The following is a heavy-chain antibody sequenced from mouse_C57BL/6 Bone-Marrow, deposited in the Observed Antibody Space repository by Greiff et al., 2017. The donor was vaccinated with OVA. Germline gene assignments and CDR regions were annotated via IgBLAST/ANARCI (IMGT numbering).Heavy chain of an antibody. CDR1: GYTFTSYW. D-gene: IGHD2-2*01. Sequence: VQLQQPGAELVKPGASVKLSCKASGYTFTSYWMNWVKQGPGQGLEWIGMIHPNSGSTNYNEKFKSKATLTVDKSSSTAYMQLSSLTSEDSAVYYCARKDGYAWFAYWGQGTLVTVSA. CDR2: IHPNSGST. J-gene: IGHJ3*01. V-gene: IGHV1-64*01. CDR3: ARKDGYAWFAY.